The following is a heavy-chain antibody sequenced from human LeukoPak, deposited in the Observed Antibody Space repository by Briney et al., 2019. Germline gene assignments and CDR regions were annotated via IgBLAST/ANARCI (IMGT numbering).Heavy chain of an antibody. CDR3: ARDRNIAAAGVSFDY. J-gene: IGHJ4*02. D-gene: IGHD6-13*01. CDR2: ISSSSSYI. V-gene: IGHV3-21*01. Sequence: GRSLRLSCAASGFTFSSYSMNWVRQAPGKGLEWVSSISSSSSYIYYADSVKGRFTISRDNAKNSLYLQMNSLRAEDTAVYYCARDRNIAAAGVSFDYWGQGTLVTVSS. CDR1: GFTFSSYS.